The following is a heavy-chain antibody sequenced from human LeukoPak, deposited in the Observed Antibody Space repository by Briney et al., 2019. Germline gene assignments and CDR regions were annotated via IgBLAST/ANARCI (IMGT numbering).Heavy chain of an antibody. CDR3: ARNFSSGWFDY. Sequence: SETLSLTCTVSGGSISSSNYYWGWIRQPPGKGLEWIGSIYYSGSTSYNPSLESRVTISVDTSKNQFSLKLSSVTAADTAVYYCARNFSSGWFDYWGQGTLVTVSS. V-gene: IGHV4-39*07. CDR1: GGSISSSNYY. CDR2: IYYSGST. J-gene: IGHJ4*02. D-gene: IGHD6-19*01.